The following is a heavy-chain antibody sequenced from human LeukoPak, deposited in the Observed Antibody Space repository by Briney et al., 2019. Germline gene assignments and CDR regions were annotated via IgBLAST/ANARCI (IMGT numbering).Heavy chain of an antibody. CDR3: ARDRTTVTTFDY. CDR2: ISSSSSYI. D-gene: IGHD4-17*01. Sequence: GGSLRLSCAASRFTFSTYTMNWVRQAPGKGLEWVPSISSSSSYIYYAGSVKGRFTISRDNAKNSLYLQMNTLRAEDTAVYYCARDRTTVTTFDYWGQGTLVTVSS. J-gene: IGHJ4*02. V-gene: IGHV3-21*01. CDR1: RFTFSTYT.